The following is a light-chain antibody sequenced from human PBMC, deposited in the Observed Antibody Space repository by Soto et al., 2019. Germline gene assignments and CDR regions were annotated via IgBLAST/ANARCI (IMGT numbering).Light chain of an antibody. CDR1: SSDIGGYNY. CDR3: SSYAGSNTYV. V-gene: IGLV2-8*01. J-gene: IGLJ1*01. CDR2: EVS. Sequence: QSALTQPPSASGSPGQSVTISCTGTSSDIGGYNYVSWYQQHPGKAPKLMIYEVSKRPSGVPDRFSGSKSGNTASLTVSGLHDEDEADYYCSSYAGSNTYVFGSGTKLTVL.